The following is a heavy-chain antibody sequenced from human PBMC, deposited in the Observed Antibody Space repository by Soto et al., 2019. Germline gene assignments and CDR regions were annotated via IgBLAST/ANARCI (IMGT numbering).Heavy chain of an antibody. D-gene: IGHD2-15*01. CDR2: ISYDGSNK. CDR1: GFTFSSYA. Sequence: QVQLVESGGGVVQPGRSLRLSCAASGFTFSSYAMHWVRQAPGKGLEWVAVISYDGSNKYYADSVKGRFTISRDNSKNPLYLQMNSLRAEDTAVYYCARVCSGGSCYRYFDYWGQGTLVTVSS. V-gene: IGHV3-30-3*01. CDR3: ARVCSGGSCYRYFDY. J-gene: IGHJ4*02.